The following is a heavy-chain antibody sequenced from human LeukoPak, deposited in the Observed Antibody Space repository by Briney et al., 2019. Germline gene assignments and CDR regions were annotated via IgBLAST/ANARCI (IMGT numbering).Heavy chain of an antibody. V-gene: IGHV3-48*03. CDR2: ISSSGSTI. D-gene: IGHD3-3*01. CDR3: AREGVYDSWDY. Sequence: GGSLRLSCAASGFTFSSYEMNWVRQAPGKGLVWVSYISSSGSTIYYADSVKGRFTISRDNAKSSLYLQMNSLRAEDTAVYYCAREGVYDSWDYWGQGTLVTVSS. CDR1: GFTFSSYE. J-gene: IGHJ4*02.